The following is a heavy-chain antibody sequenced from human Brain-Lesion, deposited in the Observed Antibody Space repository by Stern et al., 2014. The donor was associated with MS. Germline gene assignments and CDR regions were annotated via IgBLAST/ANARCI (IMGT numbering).Heavy chain of an antibody. V-gene: IGHV4-34*01. CDR1: GGSFSGSY. D-gene: IGHD2-21*01. Sequence: QVQLQQWGAGLLKPSETLSLTCGVYGGSFSGSYWTWIRPPPGKGLEWIGDINHRGSIHYNPSLERRLTISVEPSKPQVYLRLRPATAAETAVYYCARDVGGAFDYWGQGTLVTVSS. J-gene: IGHJ4*02. CDR3: ARDVGGAFDY. CDR2: INHRGSI.